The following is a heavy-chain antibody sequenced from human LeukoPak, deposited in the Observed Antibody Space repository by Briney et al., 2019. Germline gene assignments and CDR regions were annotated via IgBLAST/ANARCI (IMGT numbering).Heavy chain of an antibody. CDR2: ITSSGDTI. V-gene: IGHV3-11*01. Sequence: GGSLRLSCAASGFTFSDFYMSWVRQAPGKGLEWLSYITSSGDTIYYADSLKGRFTVSRDNATNSLYLQMKSLSAEDTAVYYCVRVGASGTAFDIWGLGTMVTVSS. J-gene: IGHJ3*02. CDR1: GFTFSDFY. D-gene: IGHD1-26*01. CDR3: VRVGASGTAFDI.